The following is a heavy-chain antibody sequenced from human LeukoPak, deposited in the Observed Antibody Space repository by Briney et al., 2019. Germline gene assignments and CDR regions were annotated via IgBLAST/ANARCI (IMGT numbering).Heavy chain of an antibody. V-gene: IGHV4-34*01. Sequence: SETLSLTCAVYGGSFSGYYWSWIRQPPGKGLEWIGEINHSGSTNYNPSLKSRVTISVDTSKNQFSLKLSSVTAADTAVYYCARGGVVGTMLRGINWFDPWGPGTLVAVSS. J-gene: IGHJ5*02. CDR2: INHSGST. CDR3: ARGGVVGTMLRGINWFDP. CDR1: GGSFSGYY. D-gene: IGHD3-10*01.